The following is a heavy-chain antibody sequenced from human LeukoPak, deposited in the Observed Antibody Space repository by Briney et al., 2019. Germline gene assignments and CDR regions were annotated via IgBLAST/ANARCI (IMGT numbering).Heavy chain of an antibody. Sequence: SQTLSLTCAVSGGSISSGGYSWSWIRQPPGKGLEWIGYIYHSGSTYYNPSLKSRVTISVDRSKNQFSLKLSSVTAADTAVYYCARYQMVRGVVDYWGQGTLVTVSS. J-gene: IGHJ4*02. CDR1: GGSISSGGYS. CDR3: ARYQMVRGVVDY. CDR2: IYHSGST. V-gene: IGHV4-30-2*01. D-gene: IGHD3-10*01.